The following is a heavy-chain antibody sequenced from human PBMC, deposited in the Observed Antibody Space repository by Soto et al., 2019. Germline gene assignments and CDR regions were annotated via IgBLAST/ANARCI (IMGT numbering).Heavy chain of an antibody. CDR1: GFTFSSSW. Sequence: LRLSCVASGFTFSSSWMAWVRQTPGKGLEWVGNMKQDGSEKYYVDSVKGRFTISRDNAKNSLYLQMNSLRAEDTAVYYCATIEAVAFHIWGQGTMATVS. V-gene: IGHV3-7*03. CDR3: ATIEAVAFHI. J-gene: IGHJ3*02. CDR2: MKQDGSEK. D-gene: IGHD6-13*01.